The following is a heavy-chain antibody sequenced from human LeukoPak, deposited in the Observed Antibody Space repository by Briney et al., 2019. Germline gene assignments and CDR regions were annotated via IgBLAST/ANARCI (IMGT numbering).Heavy chain of an antibody. J-gene: IGHJ3*02. D-gene: IGHD3-3*01. CDR3: TRRVSEWNDAFDI. CDR1: GFTFSNAW. V-gene: IGHV3-73*01. Sequence: GGSLRLSCAASGFTFSNAWMSWVRQAPGKGLEWVGRIRSKVNNYATAYAASVKGRFTISRDDSKNTAYLQMNSLKTEDTAVYSCTRRVSEWNDAFDIWGQGTMVTVSS. CDR2: IRSKVNNYAT.